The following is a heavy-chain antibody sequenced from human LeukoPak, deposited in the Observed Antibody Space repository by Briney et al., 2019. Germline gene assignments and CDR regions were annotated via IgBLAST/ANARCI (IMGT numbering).Heavy chain of an antibody. CDR3: ARGALTDVDTAMVSFDY. Sequence: GGSLRLSCAASGFTFSSYSMNWVRQAPGKGLEWVSYISSSSSTIYYADSVKGRFTISRDNAKNSLYLQMNSLRAEDTAVYYCARGALTDVDTAMVSFDYWGQGTLVTVSS. D-gene: IGHD5-18*01. J-gene: IGHJ4*02. V-gene: IGHV3-48*01. CDR1: GFTFSSYS. CDR2: ISSSSSTI.